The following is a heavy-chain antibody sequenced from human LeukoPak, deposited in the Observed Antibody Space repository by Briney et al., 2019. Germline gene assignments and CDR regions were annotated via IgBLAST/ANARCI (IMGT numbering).Heavy chain of an antibody. Sequence: GASVKVSCKASGYTFTSYGISWVRQAPGQGLEWMGWISAYNGNTNYAQKLQGRVTTTTDTSTSTAYMELRSLRSDDTAVYYCARDRGRANPTYYYGSGSSYWGQGTLVTVSS. CDR2: ISAYNGNT. D-gene: IGHD3-10*01. V-gene: IGHV1-18*01. CDR1: GYTFTSYG. CDR3: ARDRGRANPTYYYGSGSSY. J-gene: IGHJ4*02.